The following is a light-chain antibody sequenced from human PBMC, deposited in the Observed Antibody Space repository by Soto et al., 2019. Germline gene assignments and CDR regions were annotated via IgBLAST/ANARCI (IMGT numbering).Light chain of an antibody. CDR1: QSVDSN. Sequence: EIVMTQSPSTLSVSPVDGATLSCRASQSVDSNLAWYQQKPGQTPRLLIYGASTRPTGIPARFSGSGSGTEFTLTISSLQSEDSAVYYCQQYNDWPLTFGGGTKVDIK. J-gene: IGKJ4*01. V-gene: IGKV3D-15*01. CDR3: QQYNDWPLT. CDR2: GAS.